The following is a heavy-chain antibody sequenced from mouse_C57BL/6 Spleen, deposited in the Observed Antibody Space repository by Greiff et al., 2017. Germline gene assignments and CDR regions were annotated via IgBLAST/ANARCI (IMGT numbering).Heavy chain of an antibody. CDR2: INPYNGGT. Sequence: VQLKESGPVLVKPGASVKMSCKASGYTFTDYYMNWVKQSHGKSLEWIGVINPYNGGTSYNQKFKGKATLTVDKSSSTAYMELNSLTSEDSAVYYCAREYYGSSYSWFAYWGQGTLVTVSA. V-gene: IGHV1-19*01. J-gene: IGHJ3*01. CDR3: AREYYGSSYSWFAY. D-gene: IGHD1-1*01. CDR1: GYTFTDYY.